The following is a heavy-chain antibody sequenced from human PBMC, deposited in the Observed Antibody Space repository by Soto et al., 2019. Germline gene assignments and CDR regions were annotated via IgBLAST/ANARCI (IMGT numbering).Heavy chain of an antibody. V-gene: IGHV1-69*04. J-gene: IGHJ4*02. CDR3: ARETGVCSGGSCYRERADY. D-gene: IGHD2-15*01. CDR1: GGTFSSYT. CDR2: IIPILGIA. Sequence: SVKVSCKASGGTFSSYTISWVRQAPGQGLEWMGRIIPILGIANYAQKFQGRVTITADKSTSTAYMELSSLRSEDTAVYYCARETGVCSGGSCYRERADYWGQGTLVTVSS.